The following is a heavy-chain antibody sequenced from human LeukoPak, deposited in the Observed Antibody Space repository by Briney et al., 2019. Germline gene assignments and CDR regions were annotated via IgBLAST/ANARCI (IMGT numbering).Heavy chain of an antibody. J-gene: IGHJ5*02. CDR1: GASITNDDYY. Sequence: PSETLSLTCTVSGASITNDDYYWSWICQHPGKGLEWIGYIYFSGSTYYNPTLKSRASVSVDTSKRQFSLRLTSVTAADTAVYYCARRAPFSNWFDPWGQGTLVIVSS. CDR3: ARRAPFSNWFDP. V-gene: IGHV4-31*03. D-gene: IGHD2-2*01. CDR2: IYFSGST.